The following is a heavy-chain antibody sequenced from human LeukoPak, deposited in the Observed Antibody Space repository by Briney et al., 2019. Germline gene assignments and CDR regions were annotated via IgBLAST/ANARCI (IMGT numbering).Heavy chain of an antibody. Sequence: SETLSLTCAVYGGSFSGYYWSWIRQPPGKGLEWIGEINHSGSTNYNPSLKSRVTISVDTSKNQFSLKLSSVTAADTAVYYCARGPQRGYSYGWLKDRFDYWGQGTLVTVSS. CDR2: INHSGST. V-gene: IGHV4-34*01. D-gene: IGHD5-18*01. J-gene: IGHJ4*02. CDR1: GGSFSGYY. CDR3: ARGPQRGYSYGWLKDRFDY.